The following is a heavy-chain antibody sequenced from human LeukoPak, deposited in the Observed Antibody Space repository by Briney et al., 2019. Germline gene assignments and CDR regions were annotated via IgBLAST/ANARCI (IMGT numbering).Heavy chain of an antibody. J-gene: IGHJ4*02. D-gene: IGHD3-10*01. CDR1: GFTFSSYW. CDR3: ARDLNYYGSGSYYKT. Sequence: PGGSLRLSCAASGFTFSSYWMSWVRQAPGKGLEWVANIKEDGSEKYYVDSVKGRFSIARDNAKNSLYLQMNSLRAEDTAVYYCARDLNYYGSGSYYKTWGQGTLVTVSS. CDR2: IKEDGSEK. V-gene: IGHV3-7*01.